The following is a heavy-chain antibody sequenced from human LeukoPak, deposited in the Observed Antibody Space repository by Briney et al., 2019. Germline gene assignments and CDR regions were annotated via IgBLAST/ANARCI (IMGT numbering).Heavy chain of an antibody. CDR2: ISGSGGTT. J-gene: IGHJ5*02. Sequence: PGGSLRLSCAASGFTFSSYAMSWVRQAPGKGLEWASAISGSGGTTYYADSVKGRFTISRDNSKNTLYLQMSSLRAEDTAVYYCAKEPREYCSSTSCPNWIDPWGQGTLVTVSS. D-gene: IGHD2-2*01. CDR3: AKEPREYCSSTSCPNWIDP. CDR1: GFTFSSYA. V-gene: IGHV3-23*01.